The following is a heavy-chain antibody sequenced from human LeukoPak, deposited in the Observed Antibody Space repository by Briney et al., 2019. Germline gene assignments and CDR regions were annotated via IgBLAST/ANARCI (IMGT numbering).Heavy chain of an antibody. CDR2: ISSDGSIT. V-gene: IGHV3-74*01. CDR3: ARVHAFDL. J-gene: IGHJ3*01. CDR1: GFTLSGYW. Sequence: HPGGSLRLSCAASGFTLSGYWMHWVRHAPGQGLVWVSRISSDGSITNHADSVKGRFTISRDNAKNTLYLQMNSLRAEDTAVYYCARVHAFDLWGQGTMVTVSS.